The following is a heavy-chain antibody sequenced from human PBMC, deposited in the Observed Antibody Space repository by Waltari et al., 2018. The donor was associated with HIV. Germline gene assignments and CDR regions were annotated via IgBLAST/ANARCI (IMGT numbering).Heavy chain of an antibody. J-gene: IGHJ4*02. CDR1: GFTVSSYW. Sequence: EVQLVESGGGLVQPGGSLWRSWAASGFTVSSYWMRWVRQAPGKGLEWVANINQDGSQTYYVDSVKGRFTISRDNAKNSLYLQMNSLRAEDSAVYYCARDQFGWFDSGPPSWGQGTLVTVSS. CDR3: ARDQFGWFDSGPPS. V-gene: IGHV3-7*01. CDR2: INQDGSQT. D-gene: IGHD3-10*01.